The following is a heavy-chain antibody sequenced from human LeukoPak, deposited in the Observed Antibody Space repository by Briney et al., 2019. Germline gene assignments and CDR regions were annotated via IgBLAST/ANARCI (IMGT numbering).Heavy chain of an antibody. CDR3: AKDHEGATYYFDY. CDR1: DSPSVAMA. J-gene: IGHJ4*02. CDR2: ISYDGSNK. V-gene: IGHV3-30*18. D-gene: IGHD1-26*01. Sequence: GGSLSSPVQPLDSPSVAMACTGSARLQARGLEWVAVISYDGSNKYYADSVKGRFTISRDNSKNTLYLQMNSLRAEDTAVYYCAKDHEGATYYFDYWGQGTLVTVSS.